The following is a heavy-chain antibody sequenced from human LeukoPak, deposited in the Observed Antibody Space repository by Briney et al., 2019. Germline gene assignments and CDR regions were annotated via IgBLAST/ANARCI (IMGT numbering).Heavy chain of an antibody. J-gene: IGHJ4*02. CDR1: GYTFTSYY. Sequence: ASVKVSCKASGYTFTSYYIHWVRQAPGQGLEWMGIINPSGGSTSYAQKCQGRVTMTRDTSTSTVYMYLSSLRSEDMAVYYCARDSLYGVVDYWGQGTLVTVSS. CDR3: ARDSLYGVVDY. V-gene: IGHV1-46*01. CDR2: INPSGGST. D-gene: IGHD4-17*01.